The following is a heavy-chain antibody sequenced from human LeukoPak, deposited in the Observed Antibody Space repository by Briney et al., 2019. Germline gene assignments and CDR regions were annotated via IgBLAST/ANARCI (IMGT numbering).Heavy chain of an antibody. J-gene: IGHJ4*02. CDR3: ARDVGGSGSLRGPGY. CDR1: GYTFTGYY. D-gene: IGHD3-10*01. V-gene: IGHV1-2*04. Sequence: ASVKVSCKASGYTFTGYYMHWVRQAPGQGLEWMGWINPNSGGTNYAQKFQGWVTMTRDTSISTAYMELSRLRSDDTAVYYCARDVGGSGSLRGPGYWGQGTLVTDSS. CDR2: INPNSGGT.